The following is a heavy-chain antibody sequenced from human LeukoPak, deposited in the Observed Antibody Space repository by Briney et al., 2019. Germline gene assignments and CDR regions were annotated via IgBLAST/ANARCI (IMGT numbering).Heavy chain of an antibody. CDR1: GGSISSHY. J-gene: IGHJ5*02. CDR3: AGYDFWSGSGP. V-gene: IGHV4-59*11. D-gene: IGHD3-3*01. Sequence: PSETLSLTCTVSGGSISSHYWSWIRQPPGKGLEWIGYIYYSGSTNYNPSLKSRVTISVDTSKNQFSLKLGSVTAADTAVYCCAGYDFWSGSGPWGQGTLVTVSS. CDR2: IYYSGST.